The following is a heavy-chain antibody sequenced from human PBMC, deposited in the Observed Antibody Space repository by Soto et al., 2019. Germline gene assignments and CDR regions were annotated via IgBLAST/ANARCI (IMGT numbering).Heavy chain of an antibody. J-gene: IGHJ5*02. CDR3: ARDRKDYDILTGYYTGNWFDP. Sequence: SETLSLTCTVSGGSISSYYWSWIRQPPGKGLEWIGYIYYSGSTNYNPSLKSRVTISVDTSKSQFSLKLSSVTAADTAVYYCARDRKDYDILTGYYTGNWFDPWGQGTLVTVS. CDR2: IYYSGST. D-gene: IGHD3-9*01. CDR1: GGSISSYY. V-gene: IGHV4-59*01.